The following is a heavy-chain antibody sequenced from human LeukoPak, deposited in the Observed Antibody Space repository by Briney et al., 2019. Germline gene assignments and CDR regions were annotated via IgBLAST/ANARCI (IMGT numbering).Heavy chain of an antibody. J-gene: IGHJ5*02. CDR3: ARSYSGSSLNWFDP. V-gene: IGHV3-48*03. Sequence: GGSLRLSCAASGFTFSSYEMNWVRQAPGKGLKWISHISSSGFTMYYADSVKGRFTISRDNAKNSLYLQMNSLRAEDTAVYYCARSYSGSSLNWFDPWGQGTLVTVSS. D-gene: IGHD1-26*01. CDR2: ISSSGFTM. CDR1: GFTFSSYE.